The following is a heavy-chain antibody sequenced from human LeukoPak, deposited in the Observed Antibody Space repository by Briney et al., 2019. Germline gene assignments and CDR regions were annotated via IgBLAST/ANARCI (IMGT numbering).Heavy chain of an antibody. V-gene: IGHV1-18*01. Sequence: ASVKVSCKASGYTFTSYGISWVRQAPGQGLEWMGWISAYNGNTNYAQKFQGRVTMTRNTSISTAYMELSSLRSEDTAVYYCAREGWDQLMNYWGQGTLVTVSS. CDR2: ISAYNGNT. CDR1: GYTFTSYG. CDR3: AREGWDQLMNY. J-gene: IGHJ4*02. D-gene: IGHD1-26*01.